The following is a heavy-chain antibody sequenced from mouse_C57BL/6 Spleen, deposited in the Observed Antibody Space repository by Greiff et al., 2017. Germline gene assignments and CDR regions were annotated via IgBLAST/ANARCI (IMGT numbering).Heavy chain of an antibody. CDR1: GYTFTDYY. CDR3: ARSGITTVVESLFDY. D-gene: IGHD1-1*01. V-gene: IGHV1-75*01. Sequence: QVQLQQSGPELVKPGASVKISCKASGYTFTDYYINWVKQRPGQGLEWIGWIFPGSGSTYYNEKFKGKATLTVDKSSSTAYMLLSSLTSEDSAVYFCARSGITTVVESLFDYWGQGTTLTVSS. CDR2: IFPGSGST. J-gene: IGHJ2*01.